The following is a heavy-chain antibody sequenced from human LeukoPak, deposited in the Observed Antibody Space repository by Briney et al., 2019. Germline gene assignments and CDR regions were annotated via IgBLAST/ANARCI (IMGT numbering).Heavy chain of an antibody. J-gene: IGHJ4*02. D-gene: IGHD6-13*01. Sequence: PGGSLRLSCAASGFTFSSYAMSWVRQAPGKGLEWVSAISGSGGSTYYADSVKGRFTISRDNAKNSLYLQMNSLRAEDTAVYYCARVSIAAAGSDYWGQGTLVTVSS. CDR2: ISGSGGST. CDR3: ARVSIAAAGSDY. V-gene: IGHV3-23*01. CDR1: GFTFSSYA.